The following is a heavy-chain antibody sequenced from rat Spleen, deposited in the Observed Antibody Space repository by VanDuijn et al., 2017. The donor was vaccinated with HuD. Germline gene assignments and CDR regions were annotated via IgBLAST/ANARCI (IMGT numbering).Heavy chain of an antibody. J-gene: IGHJ2*01. Sequence: EVQLVESGGGLVQPGRSLKLSCVASGFTFTNYGMSWVRQAPTKGLEWVASISPSGGSTYYRDSVKGRFTISRDNAKSTLYLQMDSLRSEDTATYYCAREDGGYWGQGVMVTVSS. V-gene: IGHV5-19*01. CDR2: ISPSGGST. CDR1: GFTFTNYG. D-gene: IGHD1-11*01. CDR3: AREDGGY.